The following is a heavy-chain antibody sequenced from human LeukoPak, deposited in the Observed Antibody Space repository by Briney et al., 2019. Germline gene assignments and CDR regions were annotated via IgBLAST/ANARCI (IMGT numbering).Heavy chain of an antibody. CDR3: ARDVGARLPNV. CDR2: IRHSGNT. V-gene: IGHV4-4*02. Sequence: GSLRLSCAASGFIVSSNYMSWIRQPPGKGLEWIGEIRHSGNTNYNASLKSRVTISVDKTKNQLSLRLTSVTAADTAVYYCARDVGARLPNVWGRGTMVTVSS. J-gene: IGHJ6*04. D-gene: IGHD2-15*01. CDR1: GFIVSSNY.